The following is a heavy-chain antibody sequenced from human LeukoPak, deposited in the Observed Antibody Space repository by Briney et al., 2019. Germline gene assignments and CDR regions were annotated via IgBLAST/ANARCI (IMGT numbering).Heavy chain of an antibody. CDR3: ARGFSSWYPLNDY. CDR2: MYYGGST. Sequence: SETPSLTCTVSSGSISSSSYYWGWIRQPPGKGLEWIGSMYYGGSTYYNPSLKSRVTISVDTSKNQVSLKLNSVTAADTAVYYCARGFSSWYPLNDYWGQGTLVTVSS. J-gene: IGHJ4*02. V-gene: IGHV4-39*01. CDR1: SGSISSSSYY. D-gene: IGHD6-13*01.